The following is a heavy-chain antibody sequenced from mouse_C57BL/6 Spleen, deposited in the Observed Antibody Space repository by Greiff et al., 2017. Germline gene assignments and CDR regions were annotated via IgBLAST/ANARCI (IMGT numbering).Heavy chain of an antibody. CDR3: ARSTRSRYFDV. CDR1: GYTFTDYY. CDR2: INPNNGGT. D-gene: IGHD1-1*01. V-gene: IGHV1-26*01. J-gene: IGHJ1*03. Sequence: EVQLQQSGPELVKPGASVKISCKASGYTFTDYYMNWVKQSHGKSLEWIGDINPNNGGTSYNQKFKGKATLTVDKSSSTAYMELRSLTSEDSAVYYCARSTRSRYFDVWGTGTTVTVSS.